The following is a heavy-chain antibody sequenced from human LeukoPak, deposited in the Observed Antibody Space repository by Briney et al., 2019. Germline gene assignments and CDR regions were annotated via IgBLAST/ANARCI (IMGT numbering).Heavy chain of an antibody. CDR1: GYSISSGYY. CDR3: ARWAEGRYCSSTSCYRGPAYYFDY. V-gene: IGHV4-38-2*01. D-gene: IGHD2-2*01. Sequence: SETLSLTCAVSGYSISSGYYWGWIRQPPGQGLEWIGSIYHSGSTYYNPSLKSRVTISVDTSKNQFSLKLSSVTAADTAVYYCARWAEGRYCSSTSCYRGPAYYFDYWGQGTLVTVSS. J-gene: IGHJ4*02. CDR2: IYHSGST.